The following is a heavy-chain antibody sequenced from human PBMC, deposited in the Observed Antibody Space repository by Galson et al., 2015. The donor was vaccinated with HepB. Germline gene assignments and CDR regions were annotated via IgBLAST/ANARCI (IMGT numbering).Heavy chain of an antibody. CDR3: AKDPTGYSYGHFDY. CDR2: ISWNSGSI. CDR1: GFTFDDYA. D-gene: IGHD5-18*01. V-gene: IGHV3-9*01. Sequence: SLRLSCAASGFTFDDYAMHWVRQAPGKGLEWVSGISWNSGSIGYADSVKGRFTISRDNAKNSLYLQMNSLRAEDTALYYCAKDPTGYSYGHFDYWGQGTLVTVSS. J-gene: IGHJ4*02.